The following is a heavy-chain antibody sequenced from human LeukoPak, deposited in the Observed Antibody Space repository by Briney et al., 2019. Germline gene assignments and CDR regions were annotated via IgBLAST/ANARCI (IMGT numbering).Heavy chain of an antibody. D-gene: IGHD3-22*01. CDR3: AREYRDYYDSSGNYLDY. CDR2: INGYNGKT. Sequence: ASVKVSCKASGYTFTGCYMHWVRQAPGQGLEWIGWINGYNGKTSYAQKFQGRVTMSTDTSTSTASMELRSLRSDDTAVYYCAREYRDYYDSSGNYLDYWGQGTLVTVSS. J-gene: IGHJ4*02. CDR1: GYTFTGCY. V-gene: IGHV1-18*04.